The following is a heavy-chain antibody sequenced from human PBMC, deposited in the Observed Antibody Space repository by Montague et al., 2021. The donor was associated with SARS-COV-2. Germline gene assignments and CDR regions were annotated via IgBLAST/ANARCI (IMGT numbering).Heavy chain of an antibody. J-gene: IGHJ4*02. Sequence: SEILSLTCTVSGGSISSYYWSWIRQPPGKGLEWIGEIYSSGSTNYNPSLKSRVTISMDTSKSQFSLKLTSVTAADTAVCYCARHTRGWQPFDFWGQGTLVTVSS. D-gene: IGHD6-19*01. CDR2: IYSSGST. V-gene: IGHV4-59*01. CDR3: ARHTRGWQPFDF. CDR1: GGSISSYY.